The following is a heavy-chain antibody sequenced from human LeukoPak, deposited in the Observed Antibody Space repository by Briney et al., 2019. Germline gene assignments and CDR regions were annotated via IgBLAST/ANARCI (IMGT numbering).Heavy chain of an antibody. D-gene: IGHD4-17*01. CDR1: GFTFSSYA. V-gene: IGHV3-23*01. CDR2: ISGSGGST. CDR3: ANDYGDYPLGFI. J-gene: IGHJ4*02. Sequence: PGGSLRLSCAASGFTFSSYAMSWVRQAPGKGLEWVSAISGSGGSTYYADSVKGRFTISRDNSKNTLYLQMNSLRAEDTAVHYCANDYGDYPLGFIWGQGTLVTVSS.